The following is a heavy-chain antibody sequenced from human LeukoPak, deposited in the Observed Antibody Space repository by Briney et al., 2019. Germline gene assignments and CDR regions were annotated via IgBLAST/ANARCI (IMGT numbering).Heavy chain of an antibody. CDR2: IKRDGSEK. J-gene: IGHJ4*02. D-gene: IGHD1-26*01. CDR3: AKGSTYSGSLVAY. V-gene: IGHV3-7*03. Sequence: GGSLRLSCAASGFTFSSHWMSWVRQAPGKGLEWVANIKRDGSEKNYVGSVKGRFTISRDNGKNSLYLQMNSLRAEDTAVYYCAKGSTYSGSLVAYWGQGTLVTVS. CDR1: GFTFSSHW.